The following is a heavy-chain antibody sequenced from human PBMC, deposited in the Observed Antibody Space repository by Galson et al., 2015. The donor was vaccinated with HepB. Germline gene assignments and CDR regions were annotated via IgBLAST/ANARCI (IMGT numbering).Heavy chain of an antibody. CDR1: GGTFSSYT. CDR3: ARDRANYYGSGSGMDV. V-gene: IGHV1-69*04. Sequence: SVKVSCKASGGTFSSYTISWVRQAPGQGLEWMGRIIPILGIANYAQKFQGRVTITADKSTSTAYMELSSLRFEDTAVYYCARDRANYYGSGSGMDVWGQGTTVTVSS. J-gene: IGHJ6*02. CDR2: IIPILGIA. D-gene: IGHD3-10*01.